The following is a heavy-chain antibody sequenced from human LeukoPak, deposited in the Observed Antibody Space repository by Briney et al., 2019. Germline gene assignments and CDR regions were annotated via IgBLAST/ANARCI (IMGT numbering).Heavy chain of an antibody. D-gene: IGHD1-26*01. CDR2: IYHSGST. V-gene: IGHV4-30-2*01. CDR3: ARGGADAFDI. CDR1: GGSISSGGYS. J-gene: IGHJ3*02. Sequence: SQTLSLTCAVSGGSISSGGYSWSWLRQPPGKGLEWIGYIYHSGSTYYNPSLKSRVTISVDRSKNQFSLKLSSVTAADTAVYYCARGGADAFDIWGQGTMVTVSS.